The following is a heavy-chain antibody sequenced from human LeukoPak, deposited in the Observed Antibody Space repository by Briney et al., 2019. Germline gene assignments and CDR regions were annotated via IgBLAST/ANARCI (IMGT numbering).Heavy chain of an antibody. CDR2: IFYSGST. V-gene: IGHV4-30-4*01. D-gene: IGHD5-24*01. CDR3: ARARRDGDWYFDL. CDR1: GGSINSGGYY. J-gene: IGHJ2*01. Sequence: SETLSLTCTVSGGSINSGGYYWSWIRRPPGKGLEWIGYIFYSGSTYCNPSLKSRFTISVDTSKNQFPLKLSSVTAADTAVYYCARARRDGDWYFDLWGRGTLVTVSS.